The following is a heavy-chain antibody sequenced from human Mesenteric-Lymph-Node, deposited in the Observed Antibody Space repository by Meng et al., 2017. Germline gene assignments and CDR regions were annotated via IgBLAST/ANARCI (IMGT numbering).Heavy chain of an antibody. D-gene: IGHD4-17*01. CDR3: ARETLVTTKGIEH. J-gene: IGHJ4*02. CDR1: GFTFTSYS. CDR2: ISSDGSLR. Sequence: QGQLVESGGGVVQPGRSLRLSCAASGFTFTSYSMHWVRQAPGQGLDWLAVISSDGSLRYYADSVKGRFTISRDNSKNTLFLQMNSLRDEDTALYYCARETLVTTKGIEHWGQGTLVTVSS. V-gene: IGHV3-30*04.